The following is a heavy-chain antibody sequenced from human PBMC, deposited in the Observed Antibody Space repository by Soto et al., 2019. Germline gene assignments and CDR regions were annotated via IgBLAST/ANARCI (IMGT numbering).Heavy chain of an antibody. CDR1: GGSISSSSYY. J-gene: IGHJ5*02. CDR3: ARGLLAAPNWFDT. CDR2: IYYSGST. V-gene: IGHV4-39*07. D-gene: IGHD6-13*01. Sequence: LSLTCTVSGGSISSSSYYWGWVLEPPGKGLEWIGSIYYSGSTNYNPSLKSRVTISVDTSKNQFSLKLSSVTAADTAVYYCARGLLAAPNWFDTWGQGTLVTVSS.